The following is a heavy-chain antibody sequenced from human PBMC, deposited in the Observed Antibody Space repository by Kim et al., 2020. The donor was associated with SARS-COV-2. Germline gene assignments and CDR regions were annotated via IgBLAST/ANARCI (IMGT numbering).Heavy chain of an antibody. J-gene: IGHJ4*02. D-gene: IGHD1-7*01. CDR3: ARDLLGTMPLDY. Sequence: ASVKVSCKASGYTFTGYYMHWVRQAPGQGLEWMGRINPNSGGTNYAQKFQGRVTMTRDTSISTAYMELSRLRSDDTAVYYCARDLLGTMPLDYWGQGTLVTVSS. CDR1: GYTFTGYY. V-gene: IGHV1-2*06. CDR2: INPNSGGT.